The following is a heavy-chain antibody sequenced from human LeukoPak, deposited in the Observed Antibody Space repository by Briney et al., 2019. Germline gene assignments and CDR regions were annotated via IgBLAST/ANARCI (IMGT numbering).Heavy chain of an antibody. CDR1: GGSISSGGYY. D-gene: IGHD6-13*01. J-gene: IGHJ4*02. Sequence: SETLSLTCTVSGGSISSGGYYWSWIRQPPGKGLEWIGYIYHSGSTYYNPSLKSRVTIPVDRSKNQFSLKLSSVTAADTAVYYCARGGPRLGIAAAGNDYWGQGTLVTVSS. CDR3: ARGGPRLGIAAAGNDY. CDR2: IYHSGST. V-gene: IGHV4-30-2*01.